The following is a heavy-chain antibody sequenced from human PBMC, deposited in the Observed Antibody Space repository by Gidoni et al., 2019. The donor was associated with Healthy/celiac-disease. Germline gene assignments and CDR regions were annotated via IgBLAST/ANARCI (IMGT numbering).Heavy chain of an antibody. V-gene: IGHV3-48*02. J-gene: IGHJ3*02. CDR1: GFTFSSYS. CDR3: ARFPLGATLDAFDI. D-gene: IGHD1-26*01. CDR2: SSSSSSTI. Sequence: EVQLVESGGGLVQPGGSLRLSCAASGFTFSSYSMNWVRQALGKGLEWGSYSSSSSSTIDYEESVKGRFTISRENAKNSLYLQMNSLRDEYTAVYYCARFPLGATLDAFDIWGQGTMVTVSS.